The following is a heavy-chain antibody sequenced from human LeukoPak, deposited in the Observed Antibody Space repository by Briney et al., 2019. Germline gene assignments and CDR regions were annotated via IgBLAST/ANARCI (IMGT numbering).Heavy chain of an antibody. CDR3: AKDADQLLSGYYFDY. J-gene: IGHJ4*02. CDR2: ISYDGSNK. Sequence: GGSLRLSCAASGFTFSSYGMHWVRQAPGKGLEWVAVISYDGSNKYYAGSVKGRFTISRDNSKNTLYLQMNSLRAEDTAVYYCAKDADQLLSGYYFDYWGQGTMVTVSS. D-gene: IGHD2-2*01. V-gene: IGHV3-30*18. CDR1: GFTFSSYG.